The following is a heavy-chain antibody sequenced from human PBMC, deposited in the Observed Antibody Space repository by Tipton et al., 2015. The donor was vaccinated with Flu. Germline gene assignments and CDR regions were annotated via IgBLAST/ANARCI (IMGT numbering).Heavy chain of an antibody. CDR2: MNPNSGNT. CDR1: GYTFTSYG. CDR3: ARHYYDSSGEGATYFDY. V-gene: IGHV1-8*02. J-gene: IGHJ4*02. Sequence: QLVQSGAEVKKPGASVKVSCKPSGYTFTSYGISWVRQATGQGLEWMGWMNPNSGNTGYAQKFQGRVTMTRNTSISTAYMELSSLRSEDTAVYYCARHYYDSSGEGATYFDYWGQGTLVTVSS. D-gene: IGHD3-22*01.